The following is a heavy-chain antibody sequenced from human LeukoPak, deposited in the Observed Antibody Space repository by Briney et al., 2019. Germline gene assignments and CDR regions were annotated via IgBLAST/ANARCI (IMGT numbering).Heavy chain of an antibody. Sequence: GGSLRLSCAASGFTFSNYGMHWARQAPGKGLEWVAVISYNGSKIYYADSVKGRFTISRDNSKNTLYLQMNSLRAEDTAVYYCAKPPIRTVVTPFDYFDYWGQGTLVTVSS. D-gene: IGHD4-23*01. CDR1: GFTFSNYG. CDR2: ISYNGSKI. J-gene: IGHJ4*02. CDR3: AKPPIRTVVTPFDYFDY. V-gene: IGHV3-30*18.